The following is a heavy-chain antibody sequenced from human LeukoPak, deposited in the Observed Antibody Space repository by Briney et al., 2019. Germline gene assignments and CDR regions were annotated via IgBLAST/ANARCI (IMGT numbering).Heavy chain of an antibody. Sequence: GGSLRLSCAVSGFNFSNAWMNWVRQAPGKGLEWVGYIKSKTAGGTTDYSAPVKGRFIVSRDDSKNTLYLQMNSLKTDDTAVYYCTTRPGYQLLGSSYYYMDVWGAGTTVTVSS. J-gene: IGHJ6*03. CDR2: IKSKTAGGTT. V-gene: IGHV3-15*07. CDR1: GFNFSNAW. CDR3: TTRPGYQLLGSSYYYMDV. D-gene: IGHD2-2*01.